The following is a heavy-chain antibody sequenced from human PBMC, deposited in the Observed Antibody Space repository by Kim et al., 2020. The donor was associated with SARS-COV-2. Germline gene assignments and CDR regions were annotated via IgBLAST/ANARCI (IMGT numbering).Heavy chain of an antibody. V-gene: IGHV3-48*02. D-gene: IGHD6-13*01. J-gene: IGHJ4*02. CDR1: GFTLSSYS. Sequence: GGSLRLSCAASGFTLSSYSMNWVRQAPGKGLEWVSYISSSSSTIYYADSVKGRFTISRDNAKNSLYLQMNSLRDEDTAVYYCARGRDSSSWYGDYWGQGTLVTVSS. CDR3: ARGRDSSSWYGDY. CDR2: ISSSSSTI.